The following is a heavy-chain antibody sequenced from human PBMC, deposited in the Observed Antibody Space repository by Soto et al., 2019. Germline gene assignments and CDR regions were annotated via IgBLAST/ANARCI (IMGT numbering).Heavy chain of an antibody. J-gene: IGHJ5*02. CDR2: IYPGDSDT. Sequence: EVQLLQSGAEVKKPGESLKISCKGSGYSFTSYWIGWVRQMPGKGLEWMGIIYPGDSDTRYSPSFQGQVTISADKSISTAYLQWSSLKASDTAMYYCARATGYCSSTSCYEDWFDPWGQGTLVTVSS. V-gene: IGHV5-51*01. D-gene: IGHD2-2*01. CDR1: GYSFTSYW. CDR3: ARATGYCSSTSCYEDWFDP.